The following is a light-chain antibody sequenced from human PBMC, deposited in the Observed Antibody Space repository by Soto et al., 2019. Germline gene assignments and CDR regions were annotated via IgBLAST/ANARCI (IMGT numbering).Light chain of an antibody. J-gene: IGKJ1*01. CDR1: LNVNSY. CDR2: DAS. CDR3: QQYSSYWT. Sequence: VLTQSPATLSLSPGERATLSCRASLNVNSYLAWYQQKPGQAPRLLIYDASNRAAGIPARFSGSGSGTDFTLTISSLQPDDFATYYCQQYSSYWTFGQGTKVDIK. V-gene: IGKV3-11*01.